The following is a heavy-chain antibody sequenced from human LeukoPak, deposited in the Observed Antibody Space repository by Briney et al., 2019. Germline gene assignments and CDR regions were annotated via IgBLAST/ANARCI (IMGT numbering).Heavy chain of an antibody. V-gene: IGHV3-7*03. J-gene: IGHJ4*02. CDR2: IKEDGSEK. Sequence: GGSLRLSCAASGFTFSTYWMSWVRQAPGKGLEWVANIKEDGSEKYYVDSVKGRFTISRDNAKKSLFLQMNSLRAEDTAVYCCAKEGFDSWGQGTLVTVSS. CDR1: GFTFSTYW. CDR3: AKEGFDS.